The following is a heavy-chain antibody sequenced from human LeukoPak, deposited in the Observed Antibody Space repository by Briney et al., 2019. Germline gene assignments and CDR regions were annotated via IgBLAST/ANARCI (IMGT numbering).Heavy chain of an antibody. CDR2: INHSGST. CDR3: ARVPGYQLPINYYFDY. J-gene: IGHJ4*02. D-gene: IGHD2-2*01. V-gene: IGHV4-34*01. CDR1: GGSFSGYY. Sequence: SETLSLTCAVYGGSFSGYYWSWIRQPPGKGLEWIGEINHSGSTNYNPSLKSRVTISVDTSKNQFSLKLSSVTAADTAVYYCARVPGYQLPINYYFDYWGQGTLVTVSS.